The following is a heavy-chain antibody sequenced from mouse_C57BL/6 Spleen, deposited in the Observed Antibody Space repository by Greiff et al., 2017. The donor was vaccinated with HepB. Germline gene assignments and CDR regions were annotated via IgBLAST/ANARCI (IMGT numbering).Heavy chain of an antibody. CDR2: INPSTGGT. V-gene: IGHV1-42*01. CDR3: ARSGYGYGAWFAY. D-gene: IGHD2-2*01. Sequence: EVQLQQSGPELVKPGASVKISCKASGYSFTGYYMNWVKQSPEKSLEWIGEINPSTGGTTYNQKFKAKATLTVDKSSSTAYMQLKTLTSEDSAVYYCARSGYGYGAWFAYWGQGTLVTVSA. J-gene: IGHJ3*01. CDR1: GYSFTGYY.